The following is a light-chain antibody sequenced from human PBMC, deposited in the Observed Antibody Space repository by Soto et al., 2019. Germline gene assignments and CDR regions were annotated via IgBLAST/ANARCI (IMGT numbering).Light chain of an antibody. J-gene: IGKJ5*01. V-gene: IGKV1-9*01. CDR1: QAMNTY. CDR3: QQLHSYPIT. Sequence: DIQLTPSPSFLSASVVDRVTISCRASQAMNTYIAWYQQRPGAAPKLLVYGASTLQTGVPSRFSGSESGAVFTLTISSLQPEDFATYYCQQLHSYPITFGQGTRLEIK. CDR2: GAS.